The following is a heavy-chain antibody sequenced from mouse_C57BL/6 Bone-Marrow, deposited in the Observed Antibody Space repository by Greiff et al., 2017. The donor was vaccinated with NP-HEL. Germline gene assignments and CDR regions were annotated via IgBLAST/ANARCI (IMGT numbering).Heavy chain of an antibody. Sequence: QVQLQQSGAELAKPGASVKLSCKASGYTFTSYGMHWVNQRPGQGLEWIGYINPSSGYTKYNQKFKDKATLTADKSSSTAYMQLSSLTYEDSSVYYCATRAGPSYYAMDYWGQGTSVTVSS. D-gene: IGHD3-3*01. CDR2: INPSSGYT. V-gene: IGHV1-7*01. CDR1: GYTFTSYG. J-gene: IGHJ4*01. CDR3: ATRAGPSYYAMDY.